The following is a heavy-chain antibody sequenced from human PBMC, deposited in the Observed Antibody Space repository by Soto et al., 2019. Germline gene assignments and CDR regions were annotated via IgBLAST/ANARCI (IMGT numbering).Heavy chain of an antibody. CDR2: ISGSGGST. V-gene: IGHV3-23*01. D-gene: IGHD3-22*01. J-gene: IGHJ4*02. Sequence: GGSLRLSCAASGFTFSSYAMSWVRQAPGKGLEWVSAISGSGGSTYYADSVKGRFTISRDNSKNTLYLQMNSLRAEDTAVYYGAKSHYYDSSYTDDWSQGTPVTGSS. CDR3: AKSHYYDSSYTDD. CDR1: GFTFSSYA.